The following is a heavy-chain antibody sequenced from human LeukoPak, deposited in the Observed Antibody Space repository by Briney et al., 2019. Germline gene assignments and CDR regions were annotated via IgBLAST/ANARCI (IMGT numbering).Heavy chain of an antibody. D-gene: IGHD3-3*01. CDR1: GGSISSGDYY. Sequence: SQTLSLTCTVSGGSISSGDYYWSWIRQPPGKGLEWIGYIYYSGSTYYNPSLKSRVTISVDTSKNQFSLKLSPVTAADTAVYYCAREVITIFGVVTGLDYWGQGTLVTVSS. CDR2: IYYSGST. V-gene: IGHV4-30-4*08. J-gene: IGHJ4*02. CDR3: AREVITIFGVVTGLDY.